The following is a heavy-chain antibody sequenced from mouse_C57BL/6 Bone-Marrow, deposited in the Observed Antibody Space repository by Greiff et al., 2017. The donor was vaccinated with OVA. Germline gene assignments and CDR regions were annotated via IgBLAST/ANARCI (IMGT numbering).Heavy chain of an antibody. Sequence: VQLQESGAELVRPGASVKLSCTASGFNIKDDYMHWVKQRPEQGLEWIGWIDPENGDTEYASKFQGKATITADTSSNTAYLQLSSLTSEDTAVYYCTVYGSYFDYWGQGTTLTVSS. CDR1: GFNIKDDY. D-gene: IGHD2-2*01. CDR3: TVYGSYFDY. J-gene: IGHJ2*01. V-gene: IGHV14-4*01. CDR2: IDPENGDT.